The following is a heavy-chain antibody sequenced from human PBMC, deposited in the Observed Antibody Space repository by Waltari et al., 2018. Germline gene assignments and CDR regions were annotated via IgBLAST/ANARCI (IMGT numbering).Heavy chain of an antibody. Sequence: EVQLVETGGGLIQPGGSLRLSCAASGFTVSSNYISWVSQAPGKGLEWVSGIYSGGSTYYADSVKGRFTISRDNSKNTLYLQMNSLRAEDTAVYYCARGWLIVGANDAFDIWGQGTMVTVSS. D-gene: IGHD1-26*01. CDR3: ARGWLIVGANDAFDI. V-gene: IGHV3-53*02. J-gene: IGHJ3*02. CDR1: GFTVSSNY. CDR2: IYSGGST.